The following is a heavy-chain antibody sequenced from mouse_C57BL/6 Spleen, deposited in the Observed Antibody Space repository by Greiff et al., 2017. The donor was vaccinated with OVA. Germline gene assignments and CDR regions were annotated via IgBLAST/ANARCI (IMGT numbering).Heavy chain of an antibody. Sequence: EVQLVESGGGLVKPGGSLKLSCAASGFTFSDYGMHWVRQAPEKGLEWVAYISSGSSTIYYADTVKGRFPISSDTAKNTLFLPMTRLRSEDTAMYYCARGLLVYYAMDYWGQGTSVTVSA. CDR1: GFTFSDYG. J-gene: IGHJ4*01. V-gene: IGHV5-17*01. CDR2: ISSGSSTI. CDR3: ARGLLVYYAMDY. D-gene: IGHD2-10*01.